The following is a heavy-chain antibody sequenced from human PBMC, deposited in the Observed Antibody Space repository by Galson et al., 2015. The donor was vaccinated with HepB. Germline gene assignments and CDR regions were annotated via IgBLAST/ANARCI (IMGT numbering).Heavy chain of an antibody. V-gene: IGHV3-30*18. D-gene: IGHD1-26*01. J-gene: IGHJ6*02. CDR2: ISYDGSNK. CDR3: AKSAGSYYYYYGMDV. CDR1: GFTFSSYG. Sequence: SLRLSCAASGFTFSSYGMHWVRQAPGKGLEWVAVISYDGSNKYYADSVKGRFTISRDNSKNTLYLQMNSLRAEDTAVYYCAKSAGSYYYYYGMDVWGQGTTVTVSS.